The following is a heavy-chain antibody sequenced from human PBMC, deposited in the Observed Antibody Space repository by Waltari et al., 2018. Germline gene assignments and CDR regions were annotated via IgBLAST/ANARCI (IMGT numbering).Heavy chain of an antibody. CDR3: TTVVVAARGDNY. V-gene: IGHV3-73*01. CDR2: IRSKANSYAT. Sequence: EVQLVESGGGFVQPGGSLKLSCAASGFTFSGSAMHWVRQASGKGLEWVGRIRSKANSYATAYAASVKGRFTISRDDSKNTAYLQMNSLKTEDTAVYYCTTVVVAARGDNYWGQGTLVTVSS. CDR1: GFTFSGSA. D-gene: IGHD2-15*01. J-gene: IGHJ4*02.